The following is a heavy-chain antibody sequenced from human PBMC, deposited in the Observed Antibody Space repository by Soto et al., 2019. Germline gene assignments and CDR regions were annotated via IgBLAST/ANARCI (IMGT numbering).Heavy chain of an antibody. J-gene: IGHJ4*02. CDR2: FDPEDGET. CDR1: GYTLTELS. V-gene: IGHV1-24*01. D-gene: IGHD4-17*01. Sequence: ASVKVSCKVSGYTLTELSMHWVRQAPGKGLEWVGGFDPEDGETIYAQKFQCRVTMTEDTSTDTAYMGLSSLRSEDTAVYYCAHLLLYGDYIHFDYWGQGTLVTVSS. CDR3: AHLLLYGDYIHFDY.